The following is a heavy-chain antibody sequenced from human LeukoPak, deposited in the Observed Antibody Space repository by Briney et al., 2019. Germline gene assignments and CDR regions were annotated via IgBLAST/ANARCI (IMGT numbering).Heavy chain of an antibody. D-gene: IGHD3-16*01. J-gene: IGHJ4*02. CDR3: ATERDGGGEF. CDR1: GFTFSSCW. Sequence: SGGSLRLSCAASGFTFSSCWMNWVRQAPGKGLVWVSRIKTDGSSTSHADSVKGRFTISRDNAKNTLYLQMSSLKAEDTAVYFCATERDGGGEFWGQGTLVTVFS. V-gene: IGHV3-74*01. CDR2: IKTDGSST.